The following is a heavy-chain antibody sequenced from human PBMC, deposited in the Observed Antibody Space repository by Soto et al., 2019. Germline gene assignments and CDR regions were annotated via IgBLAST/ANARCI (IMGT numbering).Heavy chain of an antibody. J-gene: IGHJ6*02. CDR3: AREGAPLRFLEWFDHYYYYGMDV. D-gene: IGHD3-3*01. V-gene: IGHV1-2*02. Sequence: GASVKVSCKASGYTFTGYYMHWVRQAPGQGLEWMGWINPNSGGTNYAQKFQGRVTMTRDTSISTAYMELSRLRSDDTAVYYCAREGAPLRFLEWFDHYYYYGMDVWGQGTTVTVSS. CDR1: GYTFTGYY. CDR2: INPNSGGT.